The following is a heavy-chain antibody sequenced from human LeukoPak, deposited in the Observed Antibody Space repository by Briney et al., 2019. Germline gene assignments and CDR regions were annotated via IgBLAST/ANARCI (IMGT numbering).Heavy chain of an antibody. CDR3: ARPTMVRGVKNRGAFDI. J-gene: IGHJ3*02. V-gene: IGHV4-34*01. Sequence: PSETLSLTCAVYGGSFSGYYWSWIRQPPGKGLEWIGEINHSGSTNYNPSLKSRVTISVDTSKNQFSLKLSPVTAADTAVYYCARPTMVRGVKNRGAFDIWGQGTMVTVSS. D-gene: IGHD3-10*01. CDR1: GGSFSGYY. CDR2: INHSGST.